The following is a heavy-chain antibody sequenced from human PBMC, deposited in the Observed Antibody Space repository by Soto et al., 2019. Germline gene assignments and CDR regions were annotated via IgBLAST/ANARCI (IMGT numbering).Heavy chain of an antibody. D-gene: IGHD1-26*01. CDR1: GFTFSNYA. Sequence: EVQLLESGGGLVQPGGSLRLSCAASGFTFSNYAMNWVRQAPGKGLEWVSVIRGSGDSTYYAASEKGRFTISRDNSKNTLYLQMNSLRAEDTAIYYCARRGSGSYYDYWGQGTLVTVSS. CDR3: ARRGSGSYYDY. V-gene: IGHV3-23*01. CDR2: IRGSGDST. J-gene: IGHJ4*02.